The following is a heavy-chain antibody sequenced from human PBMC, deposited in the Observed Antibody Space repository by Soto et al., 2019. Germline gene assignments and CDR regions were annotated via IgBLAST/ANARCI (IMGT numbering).Heavy chain of an antibody. CDR3: ARDPPTYYGMDV. CDR1: GGTFSSYA. Sequence: SVKVSCKASGGTFSSYAISCVRQAPGQGLEWMGGIIPIFGTANYAQKFQGRVTITADESTSTAYMELSSLRSEDTAVYYCARDPPTYYGMDVWGQGTTVTVSS. J-gene: IGHJ6*02. CDR2: IIPIFGTA. V-gene: IGHV1-69*13.